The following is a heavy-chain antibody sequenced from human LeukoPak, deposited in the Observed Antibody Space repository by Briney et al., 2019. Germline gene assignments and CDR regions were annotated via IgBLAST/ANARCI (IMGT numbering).Heavy chain of an antibody. Sequence: SETLSLTCVVYGGSFSGYFWSWIRQPAGKGLEWIGRIYTSGSTNYNPSLKSRVTMSVDTSKNQFSLKLSSVTAADTAVYYCARVSTSSKKGSAFDIWGQGTMVTVSS. CDR1: GGSFSGYF. J-gene: IGHJ3*02. V-gene: IGHV4-59*10. CDR3: ARVSTSSKKGSAFDI. D-gene: IGHD2-2*01. CDR2: IYTSGST.